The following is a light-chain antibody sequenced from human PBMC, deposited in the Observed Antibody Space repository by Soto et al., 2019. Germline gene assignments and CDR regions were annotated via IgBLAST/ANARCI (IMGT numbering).Light chain of an antibody. CDR3: QSYDSSLSVSYV. CDR1: SSNIGAGYD. Sequence: QSVLTQPPSVSGAPGQRVTISCTGSSSNIGAGYDVHWYQQRPGTAPKLLIYGNKNRPSGVPDRFSGSKSGTSASLAITGLQAEDEAHYYCQSYDSSLSVSYVFGTGTKLTVL. CDR2: GNK. V-gene: IGLV1-40*01. J-gene: IGLJ1*01.